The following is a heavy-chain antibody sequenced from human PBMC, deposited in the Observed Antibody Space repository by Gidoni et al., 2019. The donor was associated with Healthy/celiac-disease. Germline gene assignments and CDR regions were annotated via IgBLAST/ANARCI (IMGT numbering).Heavy chain of an antibody. J-gene: IGHJ4*02. CDR2: INSDGSST. CDR3: ARAYYDFWSGYYIGGYFDY. V-gene: IGHV3-74*01. D-gene: IGHD3-3*01. Sequence: EVQLVESGGGLVQPGGSLRLSCAASGFTFSSYWMHGVRQAPGKGLVWVSRINSDGSSTSYADSVKGRFTISRDNAKNTLYLQMNSLRAEDTAVYYCARAYYDFWSGYYIGGYFDYWGQGTLVTVSS. CDR1: GFTFSSYW.